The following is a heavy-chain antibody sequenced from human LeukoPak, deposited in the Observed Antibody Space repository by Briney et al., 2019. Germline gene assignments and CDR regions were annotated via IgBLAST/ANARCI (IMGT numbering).Heavy chain of an antibody. CDR2: ITSSSSYI. CDR1: GFTFSSYS. Sequence: PGGSLRLSCAASGFTFSSYSMNWVRQAPGKGLEWVSSITSSSSYIYYADSVKGRFTISRDNAKNSLYLQMTTLRAEDTAVYYCARDGYHYYGSGTYFGYYYMDVWGKGTTVTISS. CDR3: ARDGYHYYGSGTYFGYYYMDV. V-gene: IGHV3-21*01. J-gene: IGHJ6*03. D-gene: IGHD3-10*01.